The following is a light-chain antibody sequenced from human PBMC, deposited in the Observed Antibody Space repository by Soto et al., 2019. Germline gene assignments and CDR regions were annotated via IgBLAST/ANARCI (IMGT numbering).Light chain of an antibody. Sequence: EIVLTQSPATLSLSPGERATLSCRASQSVSSYLAWYQQKPGQAPRLLIYDASSRATGIPARFSGSGSGTDFTLTISSLEPEDFAVYYCQKRVYTFGKGTKLEIK. CDR1: QSVSSY. CDR3: QKRVYT. V-gene: IGKV3-11*01. J-gene: IGKJ2*01. CDR2: DAS.